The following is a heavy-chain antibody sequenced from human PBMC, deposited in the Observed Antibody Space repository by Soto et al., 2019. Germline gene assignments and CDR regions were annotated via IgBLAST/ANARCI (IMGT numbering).Heavy chain of an antibody. CDR3: AVGGERYSISRTWFDP. CDR1: GGTFSSYA. CDR2: IIPIFGTA. D-gene: IGHD2-15*01. J-gene: IGHJ5*02. V-gene: IGHV1-69*01. Sequence: QVPLVQSGAEVKKPGSSVKVSCKASGGTFSSYAISWVRQAPGQGLEWMGGIIPIFGTANYAQKFQGRVTITADESTSTAYMELSSLRSEDTAVYYCAVGGERYSISRTWFDPWGQGTLVTVSS.